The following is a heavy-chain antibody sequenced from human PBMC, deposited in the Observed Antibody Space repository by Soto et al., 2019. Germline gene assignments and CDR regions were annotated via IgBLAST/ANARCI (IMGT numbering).Heavy chain of an antibody. CDR3: ARLFWSGYLIDP. V-gene: IGHV3-53*01. J-gene: IGHJ5*02. CDR1: GFTVSSNY. Sequence: PGGSLRLSCAASGFTVSSNYMSWVRQAPGKGLEWVSVIYSGGSTYYADSVKGRFTISRDNSKNTLYLQMNSLRAEHTAVYYCARLFWSGYLIDPWGQGTLVTVSS. CDR2: IYSGGST. D-gene: IGHD3-3*01.